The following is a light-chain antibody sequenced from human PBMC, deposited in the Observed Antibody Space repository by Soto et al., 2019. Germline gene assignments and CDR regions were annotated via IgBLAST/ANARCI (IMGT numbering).Light chain of an antibody. J-gene: IGKJ1*01. CDR2: AAS. CDR1: QSVSSSY. V-gene: IGKV3-20*01. CDR3: QQYGSSPWT. Sequence: ELVLTQSPGTLSLSPGETATVSSAASQSVSSSYLVWHQQKPGQAPRLLIYAASRRATGIPDRFSGSGSGTDFTLTISRLEPEDFAVYYCQQYGSSPWTFGQGTRWIS.